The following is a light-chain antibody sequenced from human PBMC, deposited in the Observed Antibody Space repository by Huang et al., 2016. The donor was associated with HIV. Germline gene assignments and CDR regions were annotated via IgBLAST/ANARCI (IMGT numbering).Light chain of an antibody. CDR1: QSVSRN. CDR3: QQYNNWPGT. Sequence: EIVMTQSPATLSVSPGERATLSCRASQSVSRNLSWYQQKPGQAPRLLIYGASIRATGIPGRCSCSGSATEFTLTISSLQSEDSAAYYCQQYNNWPGTLGQGTKVEI. J-gene: IGKJ1*01. V-gene: IGKV3-15*01. CDR2: GAS.